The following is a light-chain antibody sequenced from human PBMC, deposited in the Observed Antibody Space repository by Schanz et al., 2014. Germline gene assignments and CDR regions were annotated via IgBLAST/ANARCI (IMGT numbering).Light chain of an antibody. CDR3: QQFGASPALI. J-gene: IGKJ4*01. V-gene: IGKV3-11*01. Sequence: ETVLTQSPGTLSLSPGERATLSCRTSQSVRSYLAWYQQKPGQAPRLLIYDASNRATGTPARFSGSGSGTDFTLTISRLEPEDSAVYYCQQFGASPALIFGGGTKVEIK. CDR2: DAS. CDR1: QSVRSY.